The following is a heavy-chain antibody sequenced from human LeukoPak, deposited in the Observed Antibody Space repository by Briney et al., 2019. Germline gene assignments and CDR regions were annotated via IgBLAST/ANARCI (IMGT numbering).Heavy chain of an antibody. Sequence: PGRSLRLSCVTSGFTFSSYGMHWVRQAPGKGLQWVAGISFDGSEKYYADPVKGRFTISTDYSRNTLYLEMNSLRADDTAVYYCARSQLQYCSTTSCYVFDSWGQGTLVTVSS. CDR3: ARSQLQYCSTTSCYVFDS. V-gene: IGHV3-30*19. CDR2: ISFDGSEK. CDR1: GFTFSSYG. D-gene: IGHD2-2*01. J-gene: IGHJ4*02.